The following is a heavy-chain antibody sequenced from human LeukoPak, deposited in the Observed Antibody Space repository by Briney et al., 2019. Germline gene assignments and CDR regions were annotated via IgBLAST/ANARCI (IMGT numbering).Heavy chain of an antibody. Sequence: SVKASCKASGGTFSSYGINWVRQAPGLGLEWMARIIPVVGILNYAQKFQGRVTITADNSTSTAYMELSSLRSEDTAVYYCARGGSYDSSGYFGLAWGQGTLVAVSS. CDR3: ARGGSYDSSGYFGLA. J-gene: IGHJ5*02. CDR1: GGTFSSYG. V-gene: IGHV1-69*04. D-gene: IGHD3-22*01. CDR2: IIPVVGIL.